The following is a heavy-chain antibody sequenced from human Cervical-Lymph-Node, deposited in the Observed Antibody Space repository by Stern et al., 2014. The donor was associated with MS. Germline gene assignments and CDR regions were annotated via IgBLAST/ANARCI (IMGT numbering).Heavy chain of an antibody. V-gene: IGHV1-46*02. CDR2: FNTSGSRT. CDR1: GYTFNSYY. Sequence: VKLVESGAAMRKPGASVKISCEASGYTFNSYYIHWVRQPLGQGLEWVALFNTSGSRTTYAQRFQGRVTVTGDTSTSTVYMELTGLKSEDTAVYYCARVLSLATSDSWGQGTLVVVSS. CDR3: ARVLSLATSDS. D-gene: IGHD1-1*01. J-gene: IGHJ4*02.